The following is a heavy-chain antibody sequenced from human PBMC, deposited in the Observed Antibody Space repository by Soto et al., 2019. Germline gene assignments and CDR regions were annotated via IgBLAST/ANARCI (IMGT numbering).Heavy chain of an antibody. Sequence: EVQLVESGGGLVKPGGSLRLSCAASGFTFSSYSMNWVRQAPGKGLEWVSSISSSSSYIYYADSVKGRFTISRDNAKNSLYLQVNSLRAEDTAVYYCARSRGQLGDFDYWGQGTLVTVSS. V-gene: IGHV3-21*01. J-gene: IGHJ4*02. CDR2: ISSSSSYI. CDR3: ARSRGQLGDFDY. D-gene: IGHD6-13*01. CDR1: GFTFSSYS.